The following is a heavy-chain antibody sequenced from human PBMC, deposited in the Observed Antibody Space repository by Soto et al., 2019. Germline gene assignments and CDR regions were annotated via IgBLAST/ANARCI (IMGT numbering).Heavy chain of an antibody. V-gene: IGHV3-23*01. CDR3: AKKLYSGTYYDLEA. CDR2: TSESGDII. Sequence: GGSLRLSCKGSGFIFKNYALTWVRQGPGKGLEWVSTTSESGDIIYYRDSVKGRFTMSRDISNSTLYLHMDGLRAEDTAMYYCAKKLYSGTYYDLEAWGSGTLVTVSS. D-gene: IGHD1-26*01. CDR1: GFIFKNYA. J-gene: IGHJ1*01.